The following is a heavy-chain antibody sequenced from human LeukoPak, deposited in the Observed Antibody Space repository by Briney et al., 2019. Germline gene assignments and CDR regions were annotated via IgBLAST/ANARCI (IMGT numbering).Heavy chain of an antibody. V-gene: IGHV1-2*06. J-gene: IGHJ3*02. Sequence: ASVKVSCKASGYTFTGYYMHRVRQAPGQGLEWMGRINPNSGGTNYAQKFQGRVTMTRDTSISTAYMELSRLRSDDTAVYYCASVGRATRGVAFDIWGQGTMVTVSS. CDR2: INPNSGGT. D-gene: IGHD3-10*01. CDR1: GYTFTGYY. CDR3: ASVGRATRGVAFDI.